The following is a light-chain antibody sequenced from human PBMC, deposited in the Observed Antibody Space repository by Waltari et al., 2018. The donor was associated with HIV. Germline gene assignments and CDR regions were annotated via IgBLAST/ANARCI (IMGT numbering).Light chain of an antibody. CDR2: EVN. J-gene: IGLJ2*01. CDR3: SPYAGSAVV. V-gene: IGLV2-8*01. Sequence: QSALTQPPSASGSRAQSVTISCTGTSSAVGAYNYVSWYQQYPGMAPKLIIYEVNKRPSGVPDRFSGAKSGNTASLTVSGLQAEDEADFYCSPYAGSAVVFGGGTKLTV. CDR1: SSAVGAYNY.